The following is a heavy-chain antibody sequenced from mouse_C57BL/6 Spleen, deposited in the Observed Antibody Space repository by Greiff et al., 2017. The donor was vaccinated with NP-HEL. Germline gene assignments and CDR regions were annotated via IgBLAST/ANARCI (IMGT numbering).Heavy chain of an antibody. V-gene: IGHV1-64*01. CDR3: AWVYSNYDFDY. CDR1: GYTFTSYW. Sequence: QVQLQQPGAELVKPGASVKLSCKASGYTFTSYWMHWVKQRPGQGLEWIGMIHPNSGSTNYNEKFKSKATLTVDKSSSTAYMQLSSLTSEDSAVYYCAWVYSNYDFDYWGQGTTLTVSS. CDR2: IHPNSGST. D-gene: IGHD2-5*01. J-gene: IGHJ2*01.